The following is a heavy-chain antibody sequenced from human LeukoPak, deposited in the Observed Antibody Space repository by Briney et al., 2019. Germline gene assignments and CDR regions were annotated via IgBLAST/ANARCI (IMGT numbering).Heavy chain of an antibody. Sequence: ASVTVSFKASGYTFTSYYMHWVRQAPGQGLEWMGIINPSGGSTSYAQKFQGRVTMTRDTSTSTVYMELSSLRSEDTAVYYCARVLSGSYVNSAFDIWGQGTMVTVSS. J-gene: IGHJ3*02. CDR2: INPSGGST. V-gene: IGHV1-46*01. CDR3: ARVLSGSYVNSAFDI. D-gene: IGHD1-26*01. CDR1: GYTFTSYY.